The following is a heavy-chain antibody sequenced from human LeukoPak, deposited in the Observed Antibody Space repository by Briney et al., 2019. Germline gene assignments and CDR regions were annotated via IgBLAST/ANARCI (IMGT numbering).Heavy chain of an antibody. J-gene: IGHJ6*02. V-gene: IGHV4-39*01. CDR2: IYYGGST. CDR1: GDSMTSSNHY. D-gene: IGHD2-15*01. CDR3: ARRSHCTGGSCYPV. Sequence: SETLSLTCTLSGDSMTSSNHYWVWIRQPPGKGLEWIGSIYYGGSTYYNPSLKSRVTISQDTSKNQFSLKVSSVTAADTAVYHCARRSHCTGGSCYPVWGQGTTVTVSS.